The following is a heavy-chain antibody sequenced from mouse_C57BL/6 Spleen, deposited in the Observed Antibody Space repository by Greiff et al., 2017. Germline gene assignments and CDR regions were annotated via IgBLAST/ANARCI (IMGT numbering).Heavy chain of an antibody. CDR3: AREGYYGSPFAY. Sequence: VQLKQSGPELVKPGASVKISCKASGYSFTGYYMNWVKQSPEKSLEWIGEINPSTGGTTYNQKFKAKATLTVDKSSSTAYMQLKSLTSEDSAVYCCAREGYYGSPFAYWGQGTLVTVSA. D-gene: IGHD1-1*01. J-gene: IGHJ3*01. CDR1: GYSFTGYY. CDR2: INPSTGGT. V-gene: IGHV1-42*01.